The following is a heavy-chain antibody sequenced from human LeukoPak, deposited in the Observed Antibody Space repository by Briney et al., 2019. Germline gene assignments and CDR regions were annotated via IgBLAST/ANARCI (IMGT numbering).Heavy chain of an antibody. Sequence: GGSLRLSCAASGFTFSNYGMHWVRQAPGKGLEWVAVMSYDEGDKYYADSVKGRFTISRDNSKNTLYLQMNSLRPEDTAVYYCAKGVVAATNAAYYGMDVWGQGTTVTVSS. D-gene: IGHD2-15*01. CDR1: GFTFSNYG. CDR2: MSYDEGDK. J-gene: IGHJ6*02. V-gene: IGHV3-30*18. CDR3: AKGVVAATNAAYYGMDV.